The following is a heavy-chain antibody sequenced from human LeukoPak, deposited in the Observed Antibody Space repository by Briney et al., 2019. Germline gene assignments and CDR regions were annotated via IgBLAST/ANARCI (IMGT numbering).Heavy chain of an antibody. J-gene: IGHJ6*03. V-gene: IGHV3-11*01. CDR2: LCRRCCTI. CDR1: GFTFSVYN. CDR3: ARVLRYCSGGNCYAGGLGYMDV. Sequence: GGSLRLSCAASGFTFSVYNMRWIRQAPGEGLEWVSSLCRRCCTIYYADTVRGRFTNSRDNAKNSLFLQMNSLRAEDTAVYYCARVLRYCSGGNCYAGGLGYMDVWGKGTTVTISS. D-gene: IGHD2-15*01.